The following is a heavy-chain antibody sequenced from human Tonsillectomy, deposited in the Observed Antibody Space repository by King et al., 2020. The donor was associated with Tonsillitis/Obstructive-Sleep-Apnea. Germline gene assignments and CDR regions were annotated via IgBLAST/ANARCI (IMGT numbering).Heavy chain of an antibody. D-gene: IGHD2-15*01. V-gene: IGHV1-18*01. CDR3: ARDRGGYCSGGSCYYYYYYMDV. J-gene: IGHJ6*03. Sequence: QLVQSGAEVKKPGASVKVSCKASGYTFTSYGISWVRQAPGQGLEWMGWISAYNGNTHYAQKLQGRVTMTTDTSTSTAYMERRSLRSDDTAVYYCARDRGGYCSGGSCYYYYYYMDVWGKGTTVTVSS. CDR1: GYTFTSYG. CDR2: ISAYNGNT.